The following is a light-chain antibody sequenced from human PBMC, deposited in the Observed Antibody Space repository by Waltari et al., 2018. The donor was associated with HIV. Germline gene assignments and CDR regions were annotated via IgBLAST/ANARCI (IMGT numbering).Light chain of an antibody. CDR3: IQSLQIPFI. Sequence: IVMTQSPLSLPVTSGEPASISCRSNQSLLHNNRYHFLDWYFQKPGQSPQLLIYLTSFRASGVPDRFSGSGSGTDFTLKISRAEAEDVGVYFCIQSLQIPFIFGQGTRLETK. V-gene: IGKV2-28*01. J-gene: IGKJ5*01. CDR2: LTS. CDR1: QSLLHNNRYHF.